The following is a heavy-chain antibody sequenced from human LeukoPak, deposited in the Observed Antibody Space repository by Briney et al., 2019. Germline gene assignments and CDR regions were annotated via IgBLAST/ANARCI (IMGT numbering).Heavy chain of an antibody. J-gene: IGHJ4*02. Sequence: SETLSLTCAVYGGSFSGYYWSWIRQPPGKGLEWIGYIYYSGSTNYNPSLKSRVTISVATSKKQFSLKLTSVTAADTAVYYCARSYGDYGEYYFDFWGQGTLVTVSS. CDR3: ARSYGDYGEYYFDF. CDR2: IYYSGST. V-gene: IGHV4-59*01. CDR1: GGSFSGYY. D-gene: IGHD4-17*01.